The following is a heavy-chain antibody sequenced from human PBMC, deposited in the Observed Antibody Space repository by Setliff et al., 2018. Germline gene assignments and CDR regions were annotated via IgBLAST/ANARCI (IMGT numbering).Heavy chain of an antibody. CDR1: GDSISGDY. V-gene: IGHV4-59*12. D-gene: IGHD1-26*01. J-gene: IGHJ4*02. CDR3: AKDRVNDGFWDFDS. CDR2: IHYSGST. Sequence: SETLSLTCTVSGDSISGDYWSWIRQPPGKGLEWIGFIHYSGSTNYNPSLKSRVTISLDTPKNQFSLRLSSVTAADTATYYCAKDRVNDGFWDFDSWGQGIVVTVSS.